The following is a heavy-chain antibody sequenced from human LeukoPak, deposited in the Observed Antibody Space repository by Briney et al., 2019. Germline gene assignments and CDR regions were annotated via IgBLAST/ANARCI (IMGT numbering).Heavy chain of an antibody. J-gene: IGHJ6*02. D-gene: IGHD6-13*01. CDR3: ARDLSVGMAAADTHGMDV. Sequence: SSVNVSCQASGGTFSNYAISWVRQAPAQALEWMGRIIPILGIAKYAQKFQGRVTITADKSTSTAYMELSSLRSEDTAVYDCARDLSVGMAAADTHGMDVWGQGTTVTVSS. CDR1: GGTFSNYA. CDR2: IIPILGIA. V-gene: IGHV1-69*04.